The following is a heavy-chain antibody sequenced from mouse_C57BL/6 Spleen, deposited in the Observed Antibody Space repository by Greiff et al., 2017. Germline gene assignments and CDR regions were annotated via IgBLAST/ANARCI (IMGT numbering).Heavy chain of an antibody. J-gene: IGHJ2*01. Sequence: QVQLQQSGAELVRPGASVTLSCKASGYTFTDYEMHWVKQTPVHGLEWIGAIDPETGGTAYNQKFKGKAILTADKSSSTAYMELSSLTSEDSAVYYCTRGNDGYYLYYFDYWGQGTTLTVSS. CDR2: IDPETGGT. D-gene: IGHD2-3*01. CDR3: TRGNDGYYLYYFDY. V-gene: IGHV1-15*01. CDR1: GYTFTDYE.